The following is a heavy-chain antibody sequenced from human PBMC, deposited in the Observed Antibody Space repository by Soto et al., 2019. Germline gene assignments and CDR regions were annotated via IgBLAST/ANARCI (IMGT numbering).Heavy chain of an antibody. CDR3: ARDLSITVAGTNDY. D-gene: IGHD6-19*01. V-gene: IGHV1-18*01. Sequence: QVQLVQSGAEVKKPGASVKVSCKASGYTFTSYGISWVRQAPGQGLEWMGWISPYNGNTNYAQKLQGRVTMTTDTSTSTAYTELRSLRSDDTAFYYCARDLSITVAGTNDYWGQGTLVTVSS. CDR1: GYTFTSYG. CDR2: ISPYNGNT. J-gene: IGHJ4*02.